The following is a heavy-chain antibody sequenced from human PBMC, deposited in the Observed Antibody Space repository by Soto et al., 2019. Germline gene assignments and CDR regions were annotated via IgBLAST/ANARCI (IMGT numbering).Heavy chain of an antibody. Sequence: TLSLTRTVSGGSLSSGGYPLSWVPQHPGKGLEWIGYIYYSGSTYYNPSLKSRVTISVDTSKNQFSLKLSSVTAADTAVYYCARAIGNNGWFDPWGQGTLVTVSS. CDR3: ARAIGNNGWFDP. CDR2: IYYSGST. D-gene: IGHD1-1*01. J-gene: IGHJ5*02. CDR1: GGSLSSGGYP. V-gene: IGHV4-31*03.